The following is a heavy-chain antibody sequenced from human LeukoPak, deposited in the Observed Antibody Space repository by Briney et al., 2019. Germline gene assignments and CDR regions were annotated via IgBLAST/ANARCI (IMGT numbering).Heavy chain of an antibody. V-gene: IGHV4-4*07. CDR2: IHATGTT. J-gene: IGHJ4*02. D-gene: IGHD6-13*01. CDR1: GGSISPYY. CDR3: ARGIAAAGLGSH. Sequence: PSETLSLTCTVSGGSISPYYWSWVRQPAGEGLEWIGRIHATGTTNYNPSLQSRVTMSVDTSQNQFSLKLTSVTAADTAVYYCARGIAAAGLGSHWGQGTLVTVSS.